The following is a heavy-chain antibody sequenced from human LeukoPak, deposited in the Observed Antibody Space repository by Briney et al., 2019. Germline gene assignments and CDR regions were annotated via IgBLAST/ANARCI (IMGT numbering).Heavy chain of an antibody. CDR3: AREGEDYGDYGDFDY. D-gene: IGHD4-17*01. J-gene: IGHJ4*02. CDR1: GLTFSSYW. Sequence: GGSLRLSCAASGLTFSSYWMSWVRQAPGKGLEWVANIKQDGSEKYYVDSVKGRFTISRDNAKNSLYLQMNSLRAEDTAVYYCAREGEDYGDYGDFDYWGQGTLVTVSS. CDR2: IKQDGSEK. V-gene: IGHV3-7*01.